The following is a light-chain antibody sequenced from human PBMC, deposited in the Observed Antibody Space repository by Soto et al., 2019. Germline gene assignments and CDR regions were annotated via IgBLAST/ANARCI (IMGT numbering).Light chain of an antibody. V-gene: IGKV1-39*01. J-gene: IGKJ2*01. Sequence: DIQMTQSPSSLSASVEDRVTITCRASQSISSYLNWYQQKPGKAPKLLIYAASSLQSGVPSRFSVSGSGTDFTLTISSLQPEDFATYYCQQSYSTPRTFGQGTKLEIK. CDR3: QQSYSTPRT. CDR2: AAS. CDR1: QSISSY.